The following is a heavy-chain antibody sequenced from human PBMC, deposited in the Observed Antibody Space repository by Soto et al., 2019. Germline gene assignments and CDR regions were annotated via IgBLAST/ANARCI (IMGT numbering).Heavy chain of an antibody. CDR2: ISAYNGNT. Sequence: QVQLVQSGAEVKKPGASVKVSCKASGYTFTSYGISWVRQAPGQGLEWMGWISAYNGNTNYAQKLQGRVTMTTDTSTSTAYMELRSLRSDDTTVYYCARDRVLLWFGESPTRFDPWGQGTLVTVSS. CDR1: GYTFTSYG. J-gene: IGHJ5*02. D-gene: IGHD3-10*01. V-gene: IGHV1-18*01. CDR3: ARDRVLLWFGESPTRFDP.